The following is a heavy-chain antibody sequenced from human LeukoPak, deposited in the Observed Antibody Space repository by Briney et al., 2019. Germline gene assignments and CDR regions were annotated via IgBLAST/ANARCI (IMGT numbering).Heavy chain of an antibody. V-gene: IGHV3-74*01. CDR2: TNADESTT. Sequence: PGGSLRLSCAASGFTFSRHWMLWVRHAPGKGRVWVSRTNADESTTGYADSVKGRFTISRDNAKNTLYLQMNSLRAEDTAVYYCARGSSATGDYTMDVWGQGTTVTVSS. J-gene: IGHJ6*02. CDR3: ARGSSATGDYTMDV. CDR1: GFTFSRHW. D-gene: IGHD6-6*01.